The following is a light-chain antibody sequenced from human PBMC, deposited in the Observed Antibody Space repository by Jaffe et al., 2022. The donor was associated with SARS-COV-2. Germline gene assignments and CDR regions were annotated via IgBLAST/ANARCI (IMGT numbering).Light chain of an antibody. CDR2: GAS. CDR1: QSVSSSY. Sequence: EIVLTQSPGTLSLSPGERATLSCRASQSVSSSYLAWYQQKPGQAPRLLFYGASSRATGIPDRFSGSGSGTDFTLTISRLEPEDFAVYYCQQYGSPWTFGQGTKVEIK. V-gene: IGKV3-20*01. J-gene: IGKJ1*01. CDR3: QQYGSPWT.